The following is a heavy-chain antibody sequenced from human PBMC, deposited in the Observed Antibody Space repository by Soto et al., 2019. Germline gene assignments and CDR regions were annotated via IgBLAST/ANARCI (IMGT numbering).Heavy chain of an antibody. CDR1: GFIFSGYG. Sequence: QVQLVESGGGVVQPGRSLRLSCEASGFIFSGYGMHWVRQAPGKGLEWVAVIWYDGSNKYNADSVKGRFTISRDKSKNTLYLQMNSLRAEDTAVYYCARGTVGGRGPERFEYWGQGILVTVSS. CDR3: ARGTVGGRGPERFEY. D-gene: IGHD1-26*01. V-gene: IGHV3-33*01. CDR2: IWYDGSNK. J-gene: IGHJ4*02.